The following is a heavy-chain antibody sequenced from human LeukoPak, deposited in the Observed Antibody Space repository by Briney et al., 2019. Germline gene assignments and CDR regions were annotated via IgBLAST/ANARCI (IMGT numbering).Heavy chain of an antibody. D-gene: IGHD2-2*01. CDR1: GASISSYY. CDR2: IHTTGST. CDR3: ARVEAPANYYLMDV. V-gene: IGHV4-4*07. Sequence: SETLSLTCPGSGASISSYYWSWIRQPAGKGLEWIGRIHTTGSTNYNPSIRSRVTLSVDTSKNQFSLKLSSVTAADTAVYYCARVEAPANYYLMDVWGQGTTVTVSS. J-gene: IGHJ6*02.